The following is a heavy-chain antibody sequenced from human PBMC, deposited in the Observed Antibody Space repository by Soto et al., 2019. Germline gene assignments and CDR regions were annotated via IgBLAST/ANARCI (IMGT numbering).Heavy chain of an antibody. CDR1: GYSFTSYW. CDR3: ASVLKYDFFPEYYYMDV. J-gene: IGHJ6*03. D-gene: IGHD3-3*01. V-gene: IGHV5-51*01. Sequence: PGESLKISCKGSGYSFTSYWIGWVRQMPGKGLEWMGIIYPGDSDTRYSPSFQGQVTISADKSISTAYLQWSSLKASDTAMYYFASVLKYDFFPEYYYMDVWGKGTTVTVSS. CDR2: IYPGDSDT.